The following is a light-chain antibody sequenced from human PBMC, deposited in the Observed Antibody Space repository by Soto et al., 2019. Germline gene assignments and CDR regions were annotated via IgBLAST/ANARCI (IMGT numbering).Light chain of an antibody. CDR3: AAWDDSLNGRYV. J-gene: IGLJ1*01. V-gene: IGLV1-44*01. CDR2: SNN. Sequence: QSALTQPPSASGTPGQRVTISCSGSSSNIGSNTVNWYQQLPGTAPKLLIYSNNQRPSGVPDRFSGSKSGTSASLAISGLQSEDEADYYGAAWDDSLNGRYVFGTGTKVTAL. CDR1: SSNIGSNT.